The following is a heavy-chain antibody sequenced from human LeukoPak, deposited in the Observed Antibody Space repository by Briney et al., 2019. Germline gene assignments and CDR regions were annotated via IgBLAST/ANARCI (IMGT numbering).Heavy chain of an antibody. J-gene: IGHJ4*02. CDR3: ARNSGEFDLDY. D-gene: IGHD3-10*01. V-gene: IGHV3-66*01. CDR1: GFTVSSNY. CDR2: IYSGGST. Sequence: GGSLRLSCAASGFTVSSNYMSWVRQAPGKGLEWVSVIYSGGSTYYADSVKGRFAISRDNSKDTLYLQMNSLRAEDTAVYYCARNSGEFDLDYWGQGTLVTVSS.